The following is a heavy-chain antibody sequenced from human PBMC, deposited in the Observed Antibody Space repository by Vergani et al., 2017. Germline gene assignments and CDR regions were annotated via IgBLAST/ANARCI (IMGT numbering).Heavy chain of an antibody. CDR3: AKXLGTSSGGGWFDP. J-gene: IGHJ5*02. D-gene: IGHD6-6*01. V-gene: IGHV3-9*02. CDR1: GFTSAGYA. CDR2: ISWNSNSI. Sequence: EVQLEESGGGLVLPGRSLRLSCVASGFTSAGYAMHWVRQAPGKGLEWVSGISWNSNSIGYADSVKSRFTISRDNAKNSLYLQMNSLRAEDTALYYCAKXLGTSSGGGWFDPWGQGTLVTVSS.